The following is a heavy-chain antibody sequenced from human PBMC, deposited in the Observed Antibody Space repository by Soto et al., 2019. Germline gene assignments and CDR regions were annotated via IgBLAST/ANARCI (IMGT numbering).Heavy chain of an antibody. D-gene: IGHD3-16*01. V-gene: IGHV4-31*03. Sequence: QVQLQESGPGLVKPSQTLSLTCTVPGGSISSGGYYWSWLRQHPGKGLEWIGYINYSGSTYYIPSLMSRVTISVDTSKNQFSLKLSSVTAADTAVYYWAREGDYGGLDYWGQGTLVTVSS. CDR1: GGSISSGGYY. CDR3: AREGDYGGLDY. J-gene: IGHJ4*02. CDR2: INYSGST.